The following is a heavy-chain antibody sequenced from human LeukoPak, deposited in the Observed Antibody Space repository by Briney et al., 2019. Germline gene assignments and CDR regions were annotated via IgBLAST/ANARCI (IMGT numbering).Heavy chain of an antibody. CDR1: GFTFSSYA. J-gene: IGHJ4*02. V-gene: IGHV3-64*01. CDR3: ARDRCSGGSCQHYFDY. D-gene: IGHD2-15*01. Sequence: GGSLRLSCAAPGFTFSSYAMHWVRQAPGKGLEYVSAISSNGGSTYYANSVKGRFTISRDNSKNTLYLQMGSLRAEDMAVYYCARDRCSGGSCQHYFDYWGQGTLVTVSS. CDR2: ISSNGGST.